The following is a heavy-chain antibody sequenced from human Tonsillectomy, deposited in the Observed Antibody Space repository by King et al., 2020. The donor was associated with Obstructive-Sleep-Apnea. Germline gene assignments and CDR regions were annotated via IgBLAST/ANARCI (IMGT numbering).Heavy chain of an antibody. CDR2: IYYSGST. Sequence: QLQESGPGLVKPSQTLSLTCTVSGGSISSGGYYWSWIRQHPGKGLEWIGYIYYSGSTYYNPSLKSRVTISVDTSKNQFSLKLSSVTAADTAVYYCASCGVVGDYVFDQIGFEYFQHWGQGTLVTVSS. CDR1: GGSISSGGYY. D-gene: IGHD4-17*01. CDR3: ASCGVVGDYVFDQIGFEYFQH. J-gene: IGHJ1*01. V-gene: IGHV4-31*03.